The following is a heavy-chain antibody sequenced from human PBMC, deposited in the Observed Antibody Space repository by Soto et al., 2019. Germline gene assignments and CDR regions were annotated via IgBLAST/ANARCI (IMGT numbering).Heavy chain of an antibody. D-gene: IGHD2-8*02. CDR2: IGTAGGT. CDR1: RFTFSSYD. CDR3: TTDGGVSAYPLFWA. J-gene: IGHJ5*02. Sequence: GGSLRLSCAASRFTFSSYDMHWDRQATGKGLEWVSAIGTAGGTSDYAAPVKGRFSISKDESKNTVYLQMNSLKTEDTAVYHCTTDGGVSAYPLFWAWGQGTMVTVSS. V-gene: IGHV3-15*04.